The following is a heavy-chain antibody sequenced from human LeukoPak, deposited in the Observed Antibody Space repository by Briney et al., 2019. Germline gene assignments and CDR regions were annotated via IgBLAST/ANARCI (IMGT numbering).Heavy chain of an antibody. V-gene: IGHV7-4-1*02. D-gene: IGHD3-9*01. Sequence: PRASVKVSCKASGYTFISYAMNWVRQAPGQGLEWMGWINTNTGNPTYAQGFTGRFVFSLDTSVSTAYLQISSLKAEDTAVYYCARDEEVGDDYYDILTGGLSLFDPWGQGTLVTVSS. CDR2: INTNTGNP. CDR3: ARDEEVGDDYYDILTGGLSLFDP. CDR1: GYTFISYA. J-gene: IGHJ5*02.